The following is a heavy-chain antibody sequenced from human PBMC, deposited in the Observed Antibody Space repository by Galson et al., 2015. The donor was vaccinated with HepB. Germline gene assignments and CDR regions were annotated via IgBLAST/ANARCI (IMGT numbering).Heavy chain of an antibody. D-gene: IGHD6-13*01. Sequence: SVKVSCKASGGTFSSYTISWVRQAPGQGLEWMGRIIPILGIANYAQKFQGRVTITADKSTSTAYMELSSLRSEDTAVYYCARENGPAAGYFDYWGQGTLVTVSS. CDR2: IIPILGIA. CDR1: GGTFSSYT. CDR3: ARENGPAAGYFDY. V-gene: IGHV1-69*04. J-gene: IGHJ4*02.